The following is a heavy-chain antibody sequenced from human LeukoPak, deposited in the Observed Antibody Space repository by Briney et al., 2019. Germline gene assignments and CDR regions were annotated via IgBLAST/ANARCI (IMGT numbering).Heavy chain of an antibody. CDR1: GYTFTSYG. Sequence: ASVKVSCKASGYTFTSYGISWVRQAPGQGLEWMGWISAYNGNTNYAQKLQGRVTMTTDTSTSTAYMELRSLRSDDTAVYYCASTMVRGVIKAGYYYYMDVWGKGTTVTVSS. CDR3: ASTMVRGVIKAGYYYYMDV. D-gene: IGHD3-10*01. CDR2: ISAYNGNT. J-gene: IGHJ6*03. V-gene: IGHV1-18*01.